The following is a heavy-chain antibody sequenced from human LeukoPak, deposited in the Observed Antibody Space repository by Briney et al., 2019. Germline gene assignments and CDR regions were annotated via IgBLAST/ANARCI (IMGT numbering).Heavy chain of an antibody. CDR3: ARGVEPLAANTLAY. D-gene: IGHD1-14*01. J-gene: IGHJ4*02. Sequence: GSLRLSCAASGFTVITNDMTWVRQAPGKGLEWVSVLYSDGNTKYADSVQGRFTISRDSSKNTLYLEMNSLSPDDTAVYYCARGVEPLAANTLAYWGQGTLVTVSS. V-gene: IGHV3-53*01. CDR2: LYSDGNT. CDR1: GFTVITND.